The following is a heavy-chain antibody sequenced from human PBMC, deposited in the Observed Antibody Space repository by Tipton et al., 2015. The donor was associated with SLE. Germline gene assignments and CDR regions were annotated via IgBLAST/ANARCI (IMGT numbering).Heavy chain of an antibody. D-gene: IGHD1-26*01. CDR1: GFTFSAYA. J-gene: IGHJ6*02. Sequence: SLRLSCAASGFTFSAYAMSWVRQAPGKGLEWVAGIKNSGVGTFYTDSVKGRFSISKDNSKHTVYLQMNSLRVEDTAVYYCAKSGERRGSDNYYYYGMDVWGQGTTVTVSS. CDR2: IKNSGVGT. V-gene: IGHV3-23*01. CDR3: AKSGERRGSDNYYYYGMDV.